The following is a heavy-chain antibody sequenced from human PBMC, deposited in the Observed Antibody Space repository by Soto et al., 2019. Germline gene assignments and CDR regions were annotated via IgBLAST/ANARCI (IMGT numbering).Heavy chain of an antibody. CDR3: VTFDFSSTYYDH. V-gene: IGHV4-39*01. J-gene: IGHJ4*02. CDR2: ISHRGST. CDR1: GASISNSAYY. Sequence: NPSETLSLTCTVSGASISNSAYYWGWIRQPPGKGLEWIGTISHRGSTFYKPSLKSQVTISVDTIKNQFSLKLDSVTVADTAVYYCVTFDFSSTYYDHWGQGTLVTVSS. D-gene: IGHD6-13*01.